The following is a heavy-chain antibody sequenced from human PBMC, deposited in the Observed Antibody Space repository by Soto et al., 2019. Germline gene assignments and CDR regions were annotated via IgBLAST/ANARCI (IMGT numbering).Heavy chain of an antibody. CDR2: TYYRTRWYY. Sequence: SQTLSLTCVISGDSVSSNSAAWNWIRQSPSRGLEWLGRTYYRTRWYYDYAVSVRSRITVNPDTSKNQFSLQLTSVTPEDTAVYHCARDRIAAAAGPTFDYWGQGTLVTVSS. J-gene: IGHJ4*02. CDR3: ARDRIAAAAGPTFDY. D-gene: IGHD6-13*01. V-gene: IGHV6-1*01. CDR1: GDSVSSNSAA.